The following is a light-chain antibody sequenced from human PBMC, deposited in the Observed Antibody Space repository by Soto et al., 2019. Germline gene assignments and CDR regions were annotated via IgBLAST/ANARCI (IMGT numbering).Light chain of an antibody. Sequence: DIQMTQSPSSLSASVGAEVTITCRASQTIMTYLNWYQLKPGKPPRLLIYAASSLQSGVPSRFSGSGSGTDFTLTISSLQPEDFATYSCQQSYNSPQTFGRGTKVEIK. CDR2: AAS. CDR1: QTIMTY. CDR3: QQSYNSPQT. V-gene: IGKV1-39*01. J-gene: IGKJ1*01.